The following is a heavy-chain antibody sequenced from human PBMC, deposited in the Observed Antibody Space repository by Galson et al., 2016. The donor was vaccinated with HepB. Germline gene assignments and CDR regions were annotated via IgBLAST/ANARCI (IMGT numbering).Heavy chain of an antibody. D-gene: IGHD2-15*01. CDR1: GFGFNDAW. V-gene: IGHV3-15*01. CDR2: IKSHTNRGTT. J-gene: IGHJ3*01. Sequence: SLRLSCAASGFGFNDAWMTWVRQAPGKGLEWIGRIKSHTNRGTTDYAAPVRGRFTISRDDSQNTVYLQMTSRKTEDTALYYCTVGYCSGGSCYYDDAFHLWGHGTMVTVSS. CDR3: TVGYCSGGSCYYDDAFHL.